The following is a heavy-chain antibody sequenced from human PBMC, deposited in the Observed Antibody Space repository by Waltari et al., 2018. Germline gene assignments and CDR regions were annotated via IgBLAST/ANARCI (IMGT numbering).Heavy chain of an antibody. CDR3: VRSDYGDYVGGYY. CDR2: ISSSSSFI. CDR1: GFTFRDYT. Sequence: EVQLVESGGGLVKPGGSLRRSCAASGFTFRDYTRSWVRQTPGKGLEWVSSISSSSSFIYYADSVKGRFTISRDNAKNSLFLQMNSLRAEDTSVYYCVRSDYGDYVGGYYWGQGTVVTVSS. V-gene: IGHV3-21*01. J-gene: IGHJ4*02. D-gene: IGHD4-17*01.